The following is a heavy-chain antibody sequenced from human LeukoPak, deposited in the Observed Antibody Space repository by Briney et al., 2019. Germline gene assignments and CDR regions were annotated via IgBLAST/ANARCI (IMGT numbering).Heavy chain of an antibody. CDR1: GYTFTSYD. D-gene: IGHD1-26*01. J-gene: IGHJ4*02. Sequence: GASVKVSCKASGYTFTSYDINWVRQATGQGLEWMGWMNPNSGNTGYAQKFQGRVTITRNTSISTAYIELSSLRSEDTAVYYCARGKWLGATSFDYWGQGTLVTVSS. V-gene: IGHV1-8*01. CDR2: MNPNSGNT. CDR3: ARGKWLGATSFDY.